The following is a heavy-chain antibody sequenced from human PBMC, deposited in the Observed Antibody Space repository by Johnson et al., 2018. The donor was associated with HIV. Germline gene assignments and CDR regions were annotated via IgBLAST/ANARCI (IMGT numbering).Heavy chain of an antibody. Sequence: QVQLVESGGGVVQPGRSLRLSCAASGFTFSSYGMHWVRQAPGKGLEWVAVISYDGNNTYYADSVKGRFTISRDNSKNTLYLQMGSLRAEDMAVYYCARDSEDSSGFGAFDIWGQGTVVTVSS. V-gene: IGHV3-30*03. D-gene: IGHD6-19*01. J-gene: IGHJ3*02. CDR1: GFTFSSYG. CDR2: ISYDGNNT. CDR3: ARDSEDSSGFGAFDI.